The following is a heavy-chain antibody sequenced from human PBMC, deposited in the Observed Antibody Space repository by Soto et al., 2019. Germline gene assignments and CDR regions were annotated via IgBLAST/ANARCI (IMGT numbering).Heavy chain of an antibody. V-gene: IGHV4-31*03. CDR2: IYYSGST. Sequence: QVQLQESGPGLVKPSQTLSLTCTVSGGSISSGGYYWSWIRQHPGKGLEWIGYIYYSGSTYYNPSLQSRVTMSVDTSKNQFSLKLSSVTAADMAVYYCARGRGIVAKINRSLLFDYWGQGTLVTVSS. J-gene: IGHJ4*02. D-gene: IGHD5-12*01. CDR3: ARGRGIVAKINRSLLFDY. CDR1: GGSISSGGYY.